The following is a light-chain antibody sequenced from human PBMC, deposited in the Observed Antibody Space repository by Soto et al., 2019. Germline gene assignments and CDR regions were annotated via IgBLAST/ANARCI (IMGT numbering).Light chain of an antibody. V-gene: IGKV1-6*01. Sequence: AIQMTQSPSSLSASVGDRVIITCRASQGIRNDLGWFQQKPGKAPKLLIYDASSLQSGVPSRFRGSGSGTDFTLTISSLQPEDFATYYCLQDYNYPWTVGQGTKVEIK. CDR2: DAS. CDR3: LQDYNYPWT. J-gene: IGKJ1*01. CDR1: QGIRND.